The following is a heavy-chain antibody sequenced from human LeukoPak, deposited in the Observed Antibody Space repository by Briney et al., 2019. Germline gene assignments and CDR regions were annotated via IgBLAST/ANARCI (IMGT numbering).Heavy chain of an antibody. V-gene: IGHV4-59*11. D-gene: IGHD4-17*01. J-gene: IGHJ3*02. CDR3: ARDPTTVTKGFDI. Sequence: PSETLSLTCTVSGGSISSHYWSWIRQPPGKGLEWIGYISSIGSTNYNPSLKSRVTISVDTSKKQFSLRMTSVTAADTAVYYCARDPTTVTKGFDIWGQGIMVTVSS. CDR1: GGSISSHY. CDR2: ISSIGST.